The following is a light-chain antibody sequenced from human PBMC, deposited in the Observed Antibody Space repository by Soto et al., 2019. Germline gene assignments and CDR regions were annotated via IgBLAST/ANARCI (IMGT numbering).Light chain of an antibody. V-gene: IGLV2-14*01. CDR3: SSHTSGSTRV. J-gene: IGLJ1*01. CDR1: SGDVGGYDY. CDR2: EVT. Sequence: QSALTQPASVSGSPGQSIAISCTGTSGDVGGYDYVSWYQQHPDKAPKLMIYEVTKRPSWVSNRFSGSKSGNTASLTISGLQPEHEADYYCSSHTSGSTRVFGSGNKLTVL.